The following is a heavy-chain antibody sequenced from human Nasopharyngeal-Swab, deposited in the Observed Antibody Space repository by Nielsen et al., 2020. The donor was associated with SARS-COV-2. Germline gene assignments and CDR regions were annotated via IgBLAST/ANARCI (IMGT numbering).Heavy chain of an antibody. CDR3: ASGHGSGWWEYWFDP. Sequence: SETLSLTCAVYGGSFSGYYWSWIRPPPGKGLEWIGEINHSGSTNYNPSLKSRVTISVDTSKNHFSLKLSSVTAADTAVYYCASGHGSGWWEYWFDPWGQGTLVTVSS. CDR2: INHSGST. V-gene: IGHV4-34*01. J-gene: IGHJ5*02. D-gene: IGHD6-19*01. CDR1: GGSFSGYY.